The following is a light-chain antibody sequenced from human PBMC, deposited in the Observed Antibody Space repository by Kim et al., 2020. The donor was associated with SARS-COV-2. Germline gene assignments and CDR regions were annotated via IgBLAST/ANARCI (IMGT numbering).Light chain of an antibody. J-gene: IGLJ3*02. Sequence: GQSITMSCTGKRSDVGGYNYVSWYQQHPGKAPKLMVYAVSKRPSGVSNRFSGSKSGNTASLTISGLQAEDEADYYCTSYTSSITWVFGGGTQLTVL. CDR3: TSYTSSITWV. CDR1: RSDVGGYNY. CDR2: AVS. V-gene: IGLV2-14*04.